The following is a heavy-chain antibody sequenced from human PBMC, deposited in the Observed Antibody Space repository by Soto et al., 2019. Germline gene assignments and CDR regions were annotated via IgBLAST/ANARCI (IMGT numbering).Heavy chain of an antibody. CDR3: ARARLYSSSWYVRAMKNFYYYYGMDV. CDR1: GGSFSGYY. Sequence: QVQLQQWGAELLKPSETLSLTCAVYGGSFSGYYWSWIRQPPGKGLEWIGEINHSGSTNYNPSLQSRVTISVDTSKNQFSLKLSSVTAADTAVYYCARARLYSSSWYVRAMKNFYYYYGMDVWGQGTTVTVSS. CDR2: INHSGST. D-gene: IGHD6-13*01. V-gene: IGHV4-34*01. J-gene: IGHJ6*02.